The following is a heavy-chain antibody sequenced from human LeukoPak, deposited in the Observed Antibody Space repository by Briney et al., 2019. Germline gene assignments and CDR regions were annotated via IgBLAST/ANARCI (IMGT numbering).Heavy chain of an antibody. CDR1: GXSISNNAL. Sequence: ASETLSLTCAVSGXSISNNALWGWIRQPPGKGLEWIGYIYHSGSTYYNPSLKSRVTMSADTSKNQFSLKLTSVTAVDTAVYYCARMVSGSGTYYFDSWGQATLVTVSS. J-gene: IGHJ4*02. CDR2: IYHSGST. V-gene: IGHV4-28*01. CDR3: ARMVSGSGTYYFDS. D-gene: IGHD3-10*01.